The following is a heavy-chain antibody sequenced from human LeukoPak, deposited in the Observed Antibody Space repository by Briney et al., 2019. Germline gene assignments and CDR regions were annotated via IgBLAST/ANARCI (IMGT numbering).Heavy chain of an antibody. CDR2: IYYSGST. J-gene: IGHJ6*02. CDR3: ARGYGSGSSYYYYGMDV. V-gene: IGHV4-59*12. Sequence: SETLSLTCTVSGGSISSYYWSWIRQPPGKGLEWIGYIYYSGSTNYNPSLKSRVTISVDTSKNQFSLKLSSVTAADTAVYYCARGYGSGSSYYYYGMDVWGQGTTVTVSS. CDR1: GGSISSYY. D-gene: IGHD3-10*01.